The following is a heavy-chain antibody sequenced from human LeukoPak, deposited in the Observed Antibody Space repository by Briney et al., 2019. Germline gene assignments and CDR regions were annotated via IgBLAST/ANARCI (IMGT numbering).Heavy chain of an antibody. CDR3: ARHPDDYYYDRGAHFDY. D-gene: IGHD3-22*01. Sequence: SETLSRTCTVSGGSMSSYYWSWIRQPPGKGLEWIGYIYSSGDTNYNPSLKSRVSISVDTSKNQFSLKLSSVTAADTAVYYCARHPDDYYYDRGAHFDYWGQGTLVTVSS. J-gene: IGHJ4*02. V-gene: IGHV4-59*01. CDR1: GGSMSSYY. CDR2: IYSSGDT.